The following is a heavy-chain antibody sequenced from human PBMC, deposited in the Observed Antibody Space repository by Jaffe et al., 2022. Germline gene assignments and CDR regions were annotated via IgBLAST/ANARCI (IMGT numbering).Heavy chain of an antibody. V-gene: IGHV4-61*02. CDR1: GGSISSGSYY. CDR3: ARGGELLWTVAEYFQH. Sequence: QVQLQESGPGLVKPSQTLSLTCTVSGGSISSGSYYWSWIRQPAGKGLEWIGRIYTSGSTNYNPSLKSRVTISVDTSKNQFSLKLSSVTAADTAVYYCARGGELLWTVAEYFQHWGQGTLVTVSS. CDR2: IYTSGST. D-gene: IGHD1-26*01. J-gene: IGHJ1*01.